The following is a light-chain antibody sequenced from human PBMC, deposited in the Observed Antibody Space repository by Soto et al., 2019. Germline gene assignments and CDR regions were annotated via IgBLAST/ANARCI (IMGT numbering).Light chain of an antibody. CDR1: SSDIGGYNH. CDR3: STYTSSSTYV. J-gene: IGLJ1*01. V-gene: IGLV2-14*03. Sequence: QSALTQPASVSGSPGQSITISCTGTSSDIGGYNHVSWYQQHPGKAPKLMIYDVSNRPSGVSNRFSGSKSGNTASLTISGLQAEDEADYYCSTYTSSSTYVFGTGTRSRS. CDR2: DVS.